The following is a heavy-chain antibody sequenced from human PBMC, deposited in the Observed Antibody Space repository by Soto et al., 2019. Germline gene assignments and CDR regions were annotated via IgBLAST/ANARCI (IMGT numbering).Heavy chain of an antibody. Sequence: GSLRLSCAASGFSFSSYAMSWVRQPPGKGLEWVSGISGSGGSTYYADSVKGRFTISRDNSKNTLYLQMNSLRVEDTAVYYCAKGEESIVVAISSYYGMDVWGRGTTVTVSS. V-gene: IGHV3-23*01. D-gene: IGHD3-22*01. CDR1: GFSFSSYA. J-gene: IGHJ6*02. CDR3: AKGEESIVVAISSYYGMDV. CDR2: ISGSGGST.